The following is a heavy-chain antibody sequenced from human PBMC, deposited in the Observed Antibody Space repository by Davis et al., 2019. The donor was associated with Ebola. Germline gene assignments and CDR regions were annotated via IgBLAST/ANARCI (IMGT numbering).Heavy chain of an antibody. Sequence: GGSLRLSCTGSGFSFSDYAMSWVRQAPGKGLEWVSDVSVPGLTHYADSVKGRFTISRDNAKNSLYLQMNSLRAEDTAVYYCARVGWELLSPFDYWGQGTLVTVSS. CDR1: GFSFSDYA. D-gene: IGHD1-26*01. V-gene: IGHV3-69-1*02. CDR3: ARVGWELLSPFDY. CDR2: VSVPGLT. J-gene: IGHJ4*02.